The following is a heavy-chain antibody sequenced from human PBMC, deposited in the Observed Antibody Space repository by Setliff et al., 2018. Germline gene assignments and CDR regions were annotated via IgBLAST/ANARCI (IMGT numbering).Heavy chain of an antibody. D-gene: IGHD3-3*01. CDR1: GYTFTSYY. V-gene: IGHV1-46*01. CDR3: ARERIYDGLNYNGMDV. CDR2: VNPGGGSS. Sequence: ASVKVSCKASGYTFTSYYMHWVRQAPGQGLEWMGMVNPGGGSSTSTQRFQGRVTMTRDTSTNTAYMELNSLTSNDTAVYYCARERIYDGLNYNGMDVWGQGTTVTVSS. J-gene: IGHJ6*01.